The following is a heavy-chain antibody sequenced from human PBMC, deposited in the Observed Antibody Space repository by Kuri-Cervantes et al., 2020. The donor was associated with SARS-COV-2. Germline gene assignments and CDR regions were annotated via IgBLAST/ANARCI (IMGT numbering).Heavy chain of an antibody. CDR3: ARDAAADNLSDY. V-gene: IGHV1-69*04. Sequence: SVKVSCKASGGTFSSYTISWVRQAPGQGLEWMGRIIPIFGIANYAQKFQGRVTITADKSTSTDYMELSSLRSEETAVYYCARDAAADNLSDYWGQGTLVTVSS. CDR1: GGTFSSYT. J-gene: IGHJ4*01. CDR2: IIPIFGIA. D-gene: IGHD6-13*01.